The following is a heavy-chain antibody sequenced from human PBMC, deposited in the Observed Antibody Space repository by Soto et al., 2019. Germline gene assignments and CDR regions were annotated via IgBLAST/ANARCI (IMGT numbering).Heavy chain of an antibody. D-gene: IGHD3-3*01. Sequence: EVHLVESGGGLVQPGGSLRLSCAASGFTFNTHWMHWVRQAPGKGLVWVSRINSDGSATSHAESVKGRFTISRDNAKNTLYLHMNSLRAEHSAVYYCARGWVEGLSRQPPSDFWGQGTLVTVSS. CDR2: INSDGSAT. CDR3: ARGWVEGLSRQPPSDF. V-gene: IGHV3-74*01. CDR1: GFTFNTHW. J-gene: IGHJ4*02.